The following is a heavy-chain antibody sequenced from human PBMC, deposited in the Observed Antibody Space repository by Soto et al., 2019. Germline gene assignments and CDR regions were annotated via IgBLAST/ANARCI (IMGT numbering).Heavy chain of an antibody. J-gene: IGHJ4*02. CDR2: IWYDGSNE. Sequence: AGSLRLSCAASGYSFRSYGVHWVRQAPGKGLEWVALIWYDGSNEYYADSVQGRFTISRDNSETTVYLQMNSLSVEDTAIYYCARERGFVRGVLRYYLDYWGQGTLVTVSS. V-gene: IGHV3-33*01. CDR1: GYSFRSYG. D-gene: IGHD3-10*01. CDR3: ARERGFVRGVLRYYLDY.